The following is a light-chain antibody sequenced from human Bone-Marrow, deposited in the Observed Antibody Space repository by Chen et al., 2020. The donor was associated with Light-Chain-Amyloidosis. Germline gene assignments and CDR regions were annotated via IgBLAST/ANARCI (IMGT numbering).Light chain of an antibody. CDR3: QTADSSGTYEVE. Sequence: SYELTQPPSVSVSPGQTARSTCPGDELPTKYAYWYQQKPGQAPVLVIHRDTGRPSGISERLSGSSSGPTATLTISGGQAEYEADYHCQTADSSGTYEVECGGGTKLTVL. CDR2: RDT. CDR1: ELPTKY. J-gene: IGLJ2*01. V-gene: IGLV3-25*03.